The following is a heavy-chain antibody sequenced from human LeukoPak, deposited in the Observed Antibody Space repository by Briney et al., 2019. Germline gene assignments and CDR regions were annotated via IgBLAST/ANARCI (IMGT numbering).Heavy chain of an antibody. D-gene: IGHD3-22*01. J-gene: IGHJ4*02. Sequence: ASVKVSCKASGGTFSSYAISWVRQAPGQGLEWMGRIIPILGIANYAQKFQGRVTITADKSTTTVYMELSSLRSEDTAVYYCARGYDSSGYYLDYWGQGTLVTVSS. V-gene: IGHV1-69*04. CDR1: GGTFSSYA. CDR3: ARGYDSSGYYLDY. CDR2: IIPILGIA.